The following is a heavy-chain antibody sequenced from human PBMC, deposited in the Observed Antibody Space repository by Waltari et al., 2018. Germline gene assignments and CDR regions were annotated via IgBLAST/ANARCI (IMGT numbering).Heavy chain of an antibody. D-gene: IGHD3-10*01. CDR1: GYTFMDYF. CDR3: APLPGGSGQTFDY. J-gene: IGHJ4*02. CDR2: SDPEDGET. Sequence: EVELVQSGAEVKKPGATVKISCKASGYTFMDYFMHWVQQAPGKGLEWMGGSDPEDGETVYSEKFQGRVTITADTSTDTAYMELSSLTSGDTAVYYCAPLPGGSGQTFDYWGQGTLVTVS. V-gene: IGHV1-69-2*01.